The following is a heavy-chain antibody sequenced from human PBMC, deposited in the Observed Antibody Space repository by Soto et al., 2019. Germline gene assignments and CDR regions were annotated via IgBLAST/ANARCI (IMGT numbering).Heavy chain of an antibody. J-gene: IGHJ4*02. CDR3: XXXPPPPDY. CDR1: GYTFASYA. V-gene: IGHV1-18*01. Sequence: QVQLVQSGAEVKKPGASVKVSCKASGYTFASYAISWMRQAPGQGLEWMGWISAYNGNTNYAQKLQGRVTMTTDTXXXXXXXXXXXXXXXXXXXXXXXXXPPPPDYWGQGTLVTVS. CDR2: ISAYNGNT.